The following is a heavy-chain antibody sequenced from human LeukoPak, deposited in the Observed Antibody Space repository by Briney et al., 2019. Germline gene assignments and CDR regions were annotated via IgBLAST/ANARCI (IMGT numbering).Heavy chain of an antibody. J-gene: IGHJ4*02. D-gene: IGHD3-22*01. Sequence: GRSLRLSCAASGFTFSSYAMHWVRQAPGKGLEWVAVISYDGSNKYYADSVKGRFTISRDNSKNTLYLQMNSLRAEDTAVYYCAKATYYYDSSGYYDFDYWGQGTLVTVSS. CDR3: AKATYYYDSSGYYDFDY. V-gene: IGHV3-30*04. CDR2: ISYDGSNK. CDR1: GFTFSSYA.